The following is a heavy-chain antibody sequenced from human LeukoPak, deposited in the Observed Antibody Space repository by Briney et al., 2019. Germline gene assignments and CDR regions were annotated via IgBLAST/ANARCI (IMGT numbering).Heavy chain of an antibody. CDR2: ISYDGSNK. CDR3: SRVYYGDGGY. CDR1: GFTFSSYA. V-gene: IGHV3-30-3*01. D-gene: IGHD4-17*01. Sequence: PGRSLRLSCAASGFTFSSYAMHWVRQAPGKGLEWVAVISYDGSNKYYADSVKGRFTISRDNAKNTVYLQMNSLRAEDTAVYYCSRVYYGDGGYWGQGTLVTVSS. J-gene: IGHJ4*02.